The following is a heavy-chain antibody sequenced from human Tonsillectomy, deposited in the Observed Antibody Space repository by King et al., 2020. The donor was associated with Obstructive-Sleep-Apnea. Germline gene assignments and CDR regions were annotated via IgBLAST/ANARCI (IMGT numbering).Heavy chain of an antibody. CDR2: ISGSGGST. D-gene: IGHD5/OR15-5a*01. J-gene: IGHJ4*02. V-gene: IGHV3-23*04. CDR3: AKELHSVKSTLFYVDY. Sequence: VQLVESGGGLVQPGGSLRLSCAASGFTFSRYAMSWVRQAPGKGLEWVSAISGSGGSTYYADSVKGRFTIARDNSKNTLYLQMNSLRAEDTAVYYFAKELHSVKSTLFYVDYWGQGTLVTVSS. CDR1: GFTFSRYA.